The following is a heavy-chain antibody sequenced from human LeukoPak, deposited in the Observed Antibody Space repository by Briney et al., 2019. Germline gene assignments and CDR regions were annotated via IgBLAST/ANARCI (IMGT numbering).Heavy chain of an antibody. D-gene: IGHD3-10*01. Sequence: GGSLRLSCAASGFTFSSYWMSWVRQAPGKGLEWVAVIWYDGSNKYYVDSVKGRFTISRDNSKNTLYLQMNSLRAEDTAVYYCARGAYGSGTYHDFDIWGQGTMVTVSS. CDR1: GFTFSSYW. CDR2: IWYDGSNK. J-gene: IGHJ3*02. CDR3: ARGAYGSGTYHDFDI. V-gene: IGHV3-33*08.